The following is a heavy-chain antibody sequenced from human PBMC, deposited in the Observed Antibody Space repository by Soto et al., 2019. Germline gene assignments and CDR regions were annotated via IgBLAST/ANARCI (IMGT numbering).Heavy chain of an antibody. D-gene: IGHD3-3*01. V-gene: IGHV4-59*01. J-gene: IGHJ4*02. CDR3: ASCSYYDFSSGYYTFDF. CDR2: IYHNGST. CDR1: GVSISSYY. Sequence: SETLSLTCTVSGVSISSYYWSWIRQPPGKGLEWIGYIYHNGSTNYNPSLKSRVTMSVDTSKRQFSLNLSSVTAADTAVYYCASCSYYDFSSGYYTFDFWGQGALVTVSS.